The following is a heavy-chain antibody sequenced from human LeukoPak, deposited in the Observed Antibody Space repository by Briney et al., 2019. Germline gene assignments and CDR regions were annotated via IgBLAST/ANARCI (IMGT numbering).Heavy chain of an antibody. CDR3: ARDLDYGECGGGY. J-gene: IGHJ4*02. Sequence: ASVKVSCKASGYTFTGYYMHWVRQAPGQGLEWMGWINPNSGGTNYAQKFQGRVTVTRDTSISTAYMELSRLRSDDTAVYYCARDLDYGECGGGYWGQGTLVTVSS. V-gene: IGHV1-2*02. CDR1: GYTFTGYY. D-gene: IGHD4-17*01. CDR2: INPNSGGT.